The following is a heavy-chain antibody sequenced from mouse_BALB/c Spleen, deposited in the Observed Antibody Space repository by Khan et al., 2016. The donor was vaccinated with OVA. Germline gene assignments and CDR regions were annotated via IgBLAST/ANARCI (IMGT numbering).Heavy chain of an antibody. CDR2: IYPGSGTT. V-gene: IGHV1-77*01. CDR3: ARSGYCSLVY. CDR1: GYTFTDYV. D-gene: IGHD2-12*01. J-gene: IGHJ2*01. Sequence: QVQLQQPGPEVVKPGASVKMSCKASGYTFTDYVINWVKQRTGQGLEWIGQIYPGSGTTHYNENFTGKATLTADKSSNTAYMQFSSLTSEDSAVYFCARSGYCSLVYWGLGTTLAVSS.